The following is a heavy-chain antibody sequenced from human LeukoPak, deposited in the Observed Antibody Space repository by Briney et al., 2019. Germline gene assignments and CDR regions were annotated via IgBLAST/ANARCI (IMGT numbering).Heavy chain of an antibody. V-gene: IGHV4-34*01. CDR3: AIPGHTYGSNWFDP. CDR1: GGSFSGYY. J-gene: IGHJ5*02. CDR2: INHSGST. D-gene: IGHD5-18*01. Sequence: SETLSLTCAVYGGSFSGYYWSWIRQPPGKGLEWIGEINHSGSTYYNPSLKSRVTISVNTSKNQFSLKLSSVTAADTAVYYCAIPGHTYGSNWFDPWGQGTLVTVSS.